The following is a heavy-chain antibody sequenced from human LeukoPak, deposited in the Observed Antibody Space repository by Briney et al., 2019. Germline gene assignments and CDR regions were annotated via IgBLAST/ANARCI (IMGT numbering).Heavy chain of an antibody. V-gene: IGHV3-30*02. CDR1: GFTFSSYG. CDR3: ARDYVSGSFGP. J-gene: IGHJ5*02. D-gene: IGHD3-10*01. Sequence: PEGSLRLSCAASGFTFSSYGMHWVRQAPGKGLEWVAFIRYDGIIKYYADSVKGRFTISRDNSKNTLSLQMNSLRAEDTAVYYCARDYVSGSFGPWGQGTLVTVSS. CDR2: IRYDGIIK.